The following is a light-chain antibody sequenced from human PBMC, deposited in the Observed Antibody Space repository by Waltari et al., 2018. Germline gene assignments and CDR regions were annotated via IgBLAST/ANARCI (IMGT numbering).Light chain of an antibody. V-gene: IGLV1-47*01. CDR2: RNK. CDR1: SSNIGSNS. Sequence: HSLLTQPPPASGTPGQRGTMSWSGSSSNIGSNSVYWYQQLPGTAPKLLMSRNKNRPSGVPDRISGSKSGTAASLASSGLRSEDEAEYYCASWDDGRSGVVFGGGTKVTVL. CDR3: ASWDDGRSGVV. J-gene: IGLJ2*01.